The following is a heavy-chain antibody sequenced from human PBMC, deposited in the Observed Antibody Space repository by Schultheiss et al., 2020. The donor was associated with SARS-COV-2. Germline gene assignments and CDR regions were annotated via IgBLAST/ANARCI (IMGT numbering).Heavy chain of an antibody. J-gene: IGHJ6*02. CDR1: GGSISSYY. Sequence: SQTLSLTCTVSGGSISSYYWSWIRQPPGKGLEWIGYIYYSGSTNYNPSLKSRVTISVDTSKNQFSLKLSSVTAADTAVYYCAREGYSGYDSLDSTYYYYGMDVWGQGTTVTVSS. CDR2: IYYSGST. V-gene: IGHV4-59*12. D-gene: IGHD5-12*01. CDR3: AREGYSGYDSLDSTYYYYGMDV.